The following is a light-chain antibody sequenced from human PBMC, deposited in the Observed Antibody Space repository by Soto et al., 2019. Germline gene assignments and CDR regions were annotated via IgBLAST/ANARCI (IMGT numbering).Light chain of an antibody. CDR2: AND. V-gene: IGLV1-47*02. J-gene: IGLJ3*02. CDR3: AAWDDSLGGSWV. Sequence: QSVLTQPPSASGTPGQRVIVSCSGRSSSIGSNYVYWFQHLPGTAPKLLIYANDQRPSGVPDRFSGSKSGTSASLAISGLRSEYEADYYCAAWDDSLGGSWVFGGGTKLTVL. CDR1: SSSIGSNY.